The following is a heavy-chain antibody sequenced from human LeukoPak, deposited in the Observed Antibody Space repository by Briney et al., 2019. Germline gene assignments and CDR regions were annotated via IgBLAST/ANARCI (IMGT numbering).Heavy chain of an antibody. D-gene: IGHD3/OR15-3a*01. CDR3: AKVATWTYFDY. CDR1: GFTFGNYA. CDR2: ISGSGTGT. V-gene: IGHV3-23*01. J-gene: IGHJ4*02. Sequence: GGSLRLSCAVSGFTFGNYAMGWVRQAPGKGLEWVSAISGSGTGTYYADSVKGRFTISRDNSKNTLYLHMNSLRAEDTTVYYCAKVATWTYFDYWGQGTLVTVSS.